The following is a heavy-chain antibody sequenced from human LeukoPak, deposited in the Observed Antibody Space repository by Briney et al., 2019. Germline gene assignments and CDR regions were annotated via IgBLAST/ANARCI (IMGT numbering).Heavy chain of an antibody. CDR3: ASTDVFTRNFDY. CDR1: GGSISSYY. D-gene: IGHD3-10*01. J-gene: IGHJ4*02. CDR2: IYTSGST. V-gene: IGHV4-4*07. Sequence: SETLSLTCTVSGGSISSYYWSWIRQPAGKGLEWIGRIYTSGSTNYNPSLKSRVTISVDTSKNQFSLKLSSVTAADTAVYHCASTDVFTRNFDYWGQGTLVTVSS.